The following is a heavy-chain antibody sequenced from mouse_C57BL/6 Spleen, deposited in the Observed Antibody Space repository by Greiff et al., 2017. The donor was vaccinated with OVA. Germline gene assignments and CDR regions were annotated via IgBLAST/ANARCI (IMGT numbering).Heavy chain of an antibody. Sequence: VQLQQSGPELVKPGASVKIPCKASGYTFTDYNMDWVKQSHGKSLEWIGDINPNNGGTIYNQKFKGKATLTVDKSSSTAYMELRSLTSEDTAVYYCARHDGYYDWFAYWGQGTLVTVSA. V-gene: IGHV1-18*01. D-gene: IGHD2-3*01. CDR3: ARHDGYYDWFAY. CDR2: INPNNGGT. CDR1: GYTFTDYN. J-gene: IGHJ3*01.